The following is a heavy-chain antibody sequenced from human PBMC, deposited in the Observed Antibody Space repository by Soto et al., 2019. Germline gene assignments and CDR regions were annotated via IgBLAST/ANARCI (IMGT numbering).Heavy chain of an antibody. V-gene: IGHV1-18*01. CDR1: GYTFTSYG. J-gene: IGHJ5*02. D-gene: IGHD6-19*01. CDR2: ISAYNGNT. Sequence: ASVKVSCKASGYTFTSYGISWVRQAPGQGLEWMGWISAYNGNTNYAQKLQGRVTMTTDTSTSTAYMELRSLRSDDTAVYYCARSFNRRSRRWEQWLVVRGGDWFDPWGQGTLVTVSS. CDR3: ARSFNRRSRRWEQWLVVRGGDWFDP.